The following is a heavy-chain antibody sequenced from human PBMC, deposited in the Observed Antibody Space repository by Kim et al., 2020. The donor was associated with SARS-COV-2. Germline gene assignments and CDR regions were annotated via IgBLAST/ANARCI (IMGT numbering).Heavy chain of an antibody. J-gene: IGHJ6*02. D-gene: IGHD6-13*01. Sequence: GGSLRLSCAASGFTFSSYSMNWVRQAPGKGLEWVSCISSSRSYIYYADSVKGRFTISRDNAKNSLYLQMNRLRAEDTAVYYCARDLLPVCGYGIGSSWLYYYYGMDVWGQGTTVTVSS. CDR2: ISSSRSYI. CDR1: GFTFSSYS. CDR3: ARDLLPVCGYGIGSSWLYYYYGMDV. V-gene: IGHV3-21*01.